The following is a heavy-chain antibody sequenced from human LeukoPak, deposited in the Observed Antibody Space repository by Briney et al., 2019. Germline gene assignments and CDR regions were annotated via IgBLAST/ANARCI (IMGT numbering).Heavy chain of an antibody. J-gene: IGHJ4*02. CDR1: GFTFTSYD. D-gene: IGHD6-19*01. Sequence: PGGSLRLSCAASGFTFTSYDMNWVRQAPGRGLEWVSGVSSSGDNTHYADSVKGRFTISRDNSDNTLCLQMNSLRAEDTAVYYCVKGGWLDNWGQGTLVTVSS. V-gene: IGHV3-23*01. CDR3: VKGGWLDN. CDR2: VSSSGDNT.